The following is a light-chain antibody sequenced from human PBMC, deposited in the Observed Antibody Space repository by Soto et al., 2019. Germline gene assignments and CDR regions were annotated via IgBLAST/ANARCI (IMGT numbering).Light chain of an antibody. CDR1: QSVSSN. J-gene: IGKJ4*01. CDR2: GAS. V-gene: IGKV3-15*01. CDR3: QHYNNWPPLT. Sequence: EMVLTQSPGTLSLSPGDRATLSCRASQSVSSNLAWYQQKPGQAPRLLIYGASTRAPDIPARFSGSGSGTEFTLTISSLQSADFAVYYCQHYNNWPPLTFGGGTKVDIK.